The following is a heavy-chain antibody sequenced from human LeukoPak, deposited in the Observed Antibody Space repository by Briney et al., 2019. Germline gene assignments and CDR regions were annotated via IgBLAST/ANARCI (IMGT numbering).Heavy chain of an antibody. D-gene: IGHD6-13*01. CDR3: ARGAPQVPAAGVLAY. J-gene: IGHJ4*02. CDR1: GFTVRDNY. CDR2: MYSRGDT. V-gene: IGHV3-66*02. Sequence: GSLRLSCAASGFTVRDNYMSWVRQAPGKWLEWVSAMYSRGDTYYADSVTGRFIFSSDISNNTLYLQMNGMRTEDTALYYCARGAPQVPAAGVLAYWGQGTLVTVSS.